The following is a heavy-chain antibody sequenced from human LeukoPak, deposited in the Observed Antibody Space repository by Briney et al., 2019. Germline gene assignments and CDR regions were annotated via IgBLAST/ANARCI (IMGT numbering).Heavy chain of an antibody. V-gene: IGHV3-30-3*01. D-gene: IGHD6-13*01. J-gene: IGHJ4*02. CDR3: ARAPGQQLAYYFDY. CDR1: GLTFSSYA. CDR2: ISYDGSNK. Sequence: PGRSLRLSCAASGLTFSSYAMHWVRQAPGKGLEWVAVISYDGSNKYYADSVKGRFTISRDNSKNTLYLQMNSLRAEDTAVYYCARAPGQQLAYYFDYWGQGTLVTVSS.